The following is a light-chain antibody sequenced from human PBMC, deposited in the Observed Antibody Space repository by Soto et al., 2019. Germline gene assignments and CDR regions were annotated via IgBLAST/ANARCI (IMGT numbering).Light chain of an antibody. CDR1: QGIYNY. Sequence: DIPMTQSPSSLSASVGDRVTITCRASQGIYNYLAWYQQKPGKVPKLLIYAASTLQSGVPSRFSGSGSGTDFTLIISGLQPEDVATYYCQKYNSAPLTFGGGTKVEIK. CDR3: QKYNSAPLT. V-gene: IGKV1-27*01. CDR2: AAS. J-gene: IGKJ4*01.